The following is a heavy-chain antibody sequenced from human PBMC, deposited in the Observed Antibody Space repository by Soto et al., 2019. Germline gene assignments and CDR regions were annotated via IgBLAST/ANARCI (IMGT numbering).Heavy chain of an antibody. Sequence: ASVNVSCKSSGYTFTGYYMHWVRQAPGQGLEWMGWINPNSGGTNYAQKFQGRVTMTRDTSISTAYMELSRLRSDDTAVYYCASVAQLGNWFDPWGQGTLVTVSS. CDR2: INPNSGGT. CDR3: ASVAQLGNWFDP. J-gene: IGHJ5*02. V-gene: IGHV1-2*02. CDR1: GYTFTGYY. D-gene: IGHD6-13*01.